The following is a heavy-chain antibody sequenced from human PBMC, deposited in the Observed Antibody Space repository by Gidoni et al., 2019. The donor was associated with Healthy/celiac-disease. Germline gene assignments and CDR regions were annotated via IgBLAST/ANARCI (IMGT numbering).Heavy chain of an antibody. J-gene: IGHJ4*02. D-gene: IGHD3-22*01. V-gene: IGHV4-39*07. CDR2: IYYSGST. Sequence: QLQLQASGPGLVKPSETLSLTCTVSGGSISSSSYYWGWIRQPPGKGLEWIGSIYYSGSTYYNPSLKSRVTISVDTSKNQFSLKLSSVTAADTAVYYCARVRDSGYYPFDYWGQGTLVTVSS. CDR3: ARVRDSGYYPFDY. CDR1: GGSISSSSYY.